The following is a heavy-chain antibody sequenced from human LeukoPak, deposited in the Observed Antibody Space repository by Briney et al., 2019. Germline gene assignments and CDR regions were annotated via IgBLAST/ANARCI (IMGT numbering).Heavy chain of an antibody. Sequence: GGSLRLSCAASGFTFSSYAMSWVRQAPGKRLEWVSAISGSGGSTYYADSVKGRFTISRDNSKNTLYLQMNSLRAEDTAVYYCAKAPRRGYSSGWYEISYFDYWGQGTLVTVSS. J-gene: IGHJ4*02. V-gene: IGHV3-23*01. CDR3: AKAPRRGYSSGWYEISYFDY. CDR2: ISGSGGST. D-gene: IGHD6-19*01. CDR1: GFTFSSYA.